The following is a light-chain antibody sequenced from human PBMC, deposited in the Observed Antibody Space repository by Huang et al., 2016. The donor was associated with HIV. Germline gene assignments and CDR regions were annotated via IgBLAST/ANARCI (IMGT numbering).Light chain of an antibody. J-gene: IGKJ2*01. CDR1: QSISTW. CDR2: QAS. Sequence: DIQMTQSPSTLSASMGDRVTITCRASQSISTWLAWYRQKPGKAPELLISQASSLQNGVPSRFSGSGAGTQFTLTIRTLQPDDFATYYCQQCYASSYTFGQGTKLAIK. V-gene: IGKV1-5*03. CDR3: QQCYASSYT.